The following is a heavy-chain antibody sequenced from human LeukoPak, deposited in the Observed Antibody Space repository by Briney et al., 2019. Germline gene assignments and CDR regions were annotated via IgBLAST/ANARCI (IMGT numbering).Heavy chain of an antibody. Sequence: GGSLRLSCAASGFTFDDYAMHWVRQAPGKGLEWVSGISWNSGSIGYADSVKGRFTISRDNTKNSLYLQMNSLRAEDTALYYCAKDIGYSSSLPERWGQGTLVTVSS. J-gene: IGHJ4*02. D-gene: IGHD6-13*01. CDR3: AKDIGYSSSLPER. CDR2: ISWNSGSI. CDR1: GFTFDDYA. V-gene: IGHV3-9*01.